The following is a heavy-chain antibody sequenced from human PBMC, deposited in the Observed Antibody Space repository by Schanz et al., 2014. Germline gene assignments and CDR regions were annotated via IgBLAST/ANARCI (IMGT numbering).Heavy chain of an antibody. D-gene: IGHD6-25*01. V-gene: IGHV4-34*02. CDR3: ARVRPGFAIDP. CDR2: VHPSGTT. Sequence: QVHLQQWGAGLLQPSETLSLTCGVGGVSFRFYYWSWVRQPPGKGLEWIGEVHPSGTTNYNPSLSYRVTMSVDASKNQFSLKLTSVTAADTAVYYCARVRPGFAIDPWGQGTLVTVSS. CDR1: GVSFRFYY. J-gene: IGHJ5*02.